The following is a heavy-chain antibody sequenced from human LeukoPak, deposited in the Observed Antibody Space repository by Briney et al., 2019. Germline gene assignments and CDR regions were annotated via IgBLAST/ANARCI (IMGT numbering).Heavy chain of an antibody. CDR3: ARVRPDFWSGYYLERGWFDP. V-gene: IGHV4-38-2*01. J-gene: IGHJ5*02. Sequence: PSETLSLTCAVSGDPINSGFYWGWLRQPPGKGLEWIGSIFHNENTYYNPSLQSRVTISVDMSKNHFSLRLSSVTAADTAVYYCARVRPDFWSGYYLERGWFDPWGQGTLVTVSS. CDR2: IFHNENT. CDR1: GDPINSGFY. D-gene: IGHD3-3*01.